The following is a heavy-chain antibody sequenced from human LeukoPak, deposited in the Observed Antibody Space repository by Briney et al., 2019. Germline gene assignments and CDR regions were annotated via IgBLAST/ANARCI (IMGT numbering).Heavy chain of an antibody. J-gene: IGHJ3*01. CDR3: ARDRGARLERFYAFDF. CDR2: INPNNGFT. Sequence: ASVKVSCKAAGYAFTGSYIHWVRQAPGQGLEWMGWINPNNGFTAYAQNFQGRVTMTRDTSISTAYMDLSRLTSDDTAVYFCARDRGARLERFYAFDFWGQGTTVAVSS. CDR1: GYAFTGSY. D-gene: IGHD1-1*01. V-gene: IGHV1-2*02.